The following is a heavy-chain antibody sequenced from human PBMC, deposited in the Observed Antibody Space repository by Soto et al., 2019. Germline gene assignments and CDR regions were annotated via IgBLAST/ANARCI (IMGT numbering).Heavy chain of an antibody. CDR3: ARTRFLEWLPHYYGMDV. CDR2: IKQDGSEK. J-gene: IGHJ6*02. D-gene: IGHD3-3*01. CDR1: GFTFSSYW. V-gene: IGHV3-7*03. Sequence: PGGSLRLSCAASGFTFSSYWMSWVRQAPGKGLEWVANIKQDGSEKYYVDSVKGRFTISRDNAKNSLYLQMNSLRAEDTAVYYCARTRFLEWLPHYYGMDVWGQGTTVTVSS.